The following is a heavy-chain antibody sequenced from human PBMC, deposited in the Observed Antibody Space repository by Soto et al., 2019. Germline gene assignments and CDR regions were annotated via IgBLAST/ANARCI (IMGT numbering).Heavy chain of an antibody. J-gene: IGHJ6*02. Sequence: SETLSLTCAVYGGSFSGYYWSWIRQPPGKGLEWIGEINHSGSTNYNPSLKSRVTISVDTSKNQFSLKLSSVTAADTAVYYCARDVLRFLEWRYGMDVWGQGTTVTVSS. CDR3: ARDVLRFLEWRYGMDV. CDR1: GGSFSGYY. CDR2: INHSGST. D-gene: IGHD3-3*01. V-gene: IGHV4-34*01.